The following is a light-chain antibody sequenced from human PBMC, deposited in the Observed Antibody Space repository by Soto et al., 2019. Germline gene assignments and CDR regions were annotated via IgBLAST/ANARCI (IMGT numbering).Light chain of an antibody. CDR2: GAS. CDR3: QQYNKWPRT. J-gene: IGKJ1*01. CDR1: RSVSNN. Sequence: EIVLTQSPGTLSLSPGERSSLSCRASRSVSNNYLAWYQQKPGQAPRLLIYGASNRATGIPDRFSGSGSGTEFTLTISNLQTEDFAVYYCQQYNKWPRTFGQGTKVDIK. V-gene: IGKV3D-15*01.